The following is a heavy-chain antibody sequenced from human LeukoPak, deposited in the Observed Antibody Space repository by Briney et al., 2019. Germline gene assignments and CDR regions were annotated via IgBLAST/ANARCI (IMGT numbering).Heavy chain of an antibody. D-gene: IGHD3-10*01. CDR3: ARGDNYYGSGSYLYY. Sequence: GASVTVSCKASGGTFSSYAISWVRQAPGQGLEWMGGIIPIFGTANYAQKFQGRVTITADKSTSTAYMELSSLRSEDTAVYYCARGDNYYGSGSYLYYWGQGTLVTVSS. J-gene: IGHJ4*02. V-gene: IGHV1-69*06. CDR2: IIPIFGTA. CDR1: GGTFSSYA.